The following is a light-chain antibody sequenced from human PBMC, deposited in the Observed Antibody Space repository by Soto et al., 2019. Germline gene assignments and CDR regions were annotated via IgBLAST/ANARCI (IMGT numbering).Light chain of an antibody. Sequence: DIQMTQSPPYLSASIGDRVTITCQASHDIGNYLNWYQHKPGKAPNLVIYGAFNLETWVPSRFSGGGSGTDFTFTISSLRPEDIATYYCQHSDHLPLFGPGTKVHF. CDR3: QHSDHLPL. J-gene: IGKJ3*01. CDR1: HDIGNY. V-gene: IGKV1-33*01. CDR2: GAF.